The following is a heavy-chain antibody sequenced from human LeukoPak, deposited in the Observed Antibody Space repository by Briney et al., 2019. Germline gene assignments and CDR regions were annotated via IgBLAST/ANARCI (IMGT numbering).Heavy chain of an antibody. CDR1: GYTFTSYG. J-gene: IGHJ3*02. V-gene: IGHV1-18*01. CDR3: ARGIDSGSPPLGTFAI. Sequence: GASVKVSCKASGYTFTSYGITWVRQAPGQGLEWMGWISAYNGNTNYAQKLQGRVTVITDTSTSTAYMELRSLRSDDTAVYYCARGIDSGSPPLGTFAIWGQGTMVTVSS. CDR2: ISAYNGNT. D-gene: IGHD1-26*01.